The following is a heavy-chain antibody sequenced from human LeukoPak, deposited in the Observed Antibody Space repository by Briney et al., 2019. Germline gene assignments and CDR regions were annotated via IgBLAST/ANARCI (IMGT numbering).Heavy chain of an antibody. CDR2: IYSSGST. Sequence: SETLSLTCTVSGGSISSYYWSWIRQPPGKGLEWIGYIYSSGSTNYNPSLKSRVTISIDTSKNQFSLKLSSVTAADTAVYYCASTLINYDFWSGYYYFDNWGQGSLVTVSP. V-gene: IGHV4-59*01. J-gene: IGHJ4*02. CDR3: ASTLINYDFWSGYYYFDN. CDR1: GGSISSYY. D-gene: IGHD3-3*01.